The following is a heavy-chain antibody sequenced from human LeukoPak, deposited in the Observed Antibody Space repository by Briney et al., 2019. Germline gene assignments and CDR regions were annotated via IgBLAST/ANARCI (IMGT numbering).Heavy chain of an antibody. D-gene: IGHD6-19*01. Sequence: GGSLRLSCAASGFTFSSYWMSWVRQAPGKGLEWVANIKQDGSEKYYVDSVKGRFTISRDNAENSLYLQMNSLRAEDTAVYYCARDAQIAVTSFDYWGQGTLVTVSS. V-gene: IGHV3-7*01. J-gene: IGHJ4*02. CDR2: IKQDGSEK. CDR1: GFTFSSYW. CDR3: ARDAQIAVTSFDY.